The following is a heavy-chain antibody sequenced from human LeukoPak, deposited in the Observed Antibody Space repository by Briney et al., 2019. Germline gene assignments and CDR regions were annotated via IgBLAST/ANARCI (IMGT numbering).Heavy chain of an antibody. CDR2: MSPSGTT. CDR3: ARGAYYYDSSGYYYYYYYGMDV. CDR1: GDSVSSGSYY. V-gene: IGHV4-61*01. J-gene: IGHJ6*02. Sequence: PSGTLSLTCTVSGDSVSSGSYYLSWIRQPPGKGLDWIAYMSPSGTTNYNPSLKSRVTTSVDTSKNQFSLKLSSVTAADTAVYYCARGAYYYDSSGYYYYYYYGMDVWGQGTTVTVSS. D-gene: IGHD3-22*01.